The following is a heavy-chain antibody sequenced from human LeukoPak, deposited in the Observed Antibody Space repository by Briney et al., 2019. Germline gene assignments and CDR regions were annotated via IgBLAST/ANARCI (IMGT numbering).Heavy chain of an antibody. CDR1: GGSISSYY. Sequence: SETLSLTCTVSGGSISSYYWSWIRQPPGKGLEWIGYIYYRGSTNYNPSLKSRVTISVDTSKNQFSLKLSSVTAADTAVYYCARGHSRRTYYFDYWGQGTLVTVSS. J-gene: IGHJ4*02. V-gene: IGHV4-59*01. D-gene: IGHD6-13*01. CDR2: IYYRGST. CDR3: ARGHSRRTYYFDY.